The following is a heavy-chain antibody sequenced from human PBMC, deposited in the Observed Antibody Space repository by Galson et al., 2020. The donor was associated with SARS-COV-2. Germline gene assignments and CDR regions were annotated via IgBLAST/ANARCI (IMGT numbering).Heavy chain of an antibody. CDR2: INHSGST. Sequence: SETLSLTCAVYGGSFSGYYWSWIRQPPGKGLEWIGEINHSGSTNYNPSLKSRVTISVDTSKNQFSLKLSSVTAADTAVYYCASGRYYYVSDYWGQGTLVTVSS. CDR3: ASGRYYYVSDY. J-gene: IGHJ4*02. V-gene: IGHV4-34*01. D-gene: IGHD3-10*01. CDR1: GGSFSGYY.